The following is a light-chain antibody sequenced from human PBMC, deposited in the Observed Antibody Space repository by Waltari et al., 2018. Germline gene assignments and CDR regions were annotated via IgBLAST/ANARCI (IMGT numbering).Light chain of an antibody. V-gene: IGLV3-21*02. CDR1: NIGGET. CDR2: DDS. Sequence: SYVLTQPPSVSVAPGQTARITCGGNNIGGETVHWYQQKPGQAPILVVYDDSDRPSGVPERFSGSKSGNTATLTISRVEAGDEAAYHCQVWDRTNKYVVFGGGTKMTVL. CDR3: QVWDRTNKYVV. J-gene: IGLJ2*01.